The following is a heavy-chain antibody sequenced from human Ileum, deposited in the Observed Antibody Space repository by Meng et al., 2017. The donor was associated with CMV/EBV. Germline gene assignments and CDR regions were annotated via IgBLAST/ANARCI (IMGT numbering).Heavy chain of an antibody. V-gene: IGHV4-4*07. J-gene: IGHJ4*02. CDR3: ATTYSDGDWNFDY. CDR1: SDSLSTYS. Sequence: QLQLQEPGPALVNPSETLSLPCTVSSDSLSTYSWHWIRQPAGKGRDWIGRLYTTGTIKYNPSLMSRLTMSLDTSKSQFSLNLRSLTAADTAVYYCATTYSDGDWNFDYWGQGTLVTVSS. CDR2: LYTTGTI. D-gene: IGHD1-26*01.